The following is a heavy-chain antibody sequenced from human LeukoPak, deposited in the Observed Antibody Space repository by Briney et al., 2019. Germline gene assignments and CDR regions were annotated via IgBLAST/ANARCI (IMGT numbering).Heavy chain of an antibody. CDR3: ARDTDYGDSGLDY. CDR2: ISSTSSYI. Sequence: PGGSLRLSCAASGFTFSSYSMNWVRQAPGKGLEWVSSISSTSSYIDYAYSVKGRFTISSDNAKNSLYLQMNSLRAEDTAVYYCARDTDYGDSGLDYWGRGTLVTVSS. J-gene: IGHJ4*02. CDR1: GFTFSSYS. D-gene: IGHD4-17*01. V-gene: IGHV3-21*01.